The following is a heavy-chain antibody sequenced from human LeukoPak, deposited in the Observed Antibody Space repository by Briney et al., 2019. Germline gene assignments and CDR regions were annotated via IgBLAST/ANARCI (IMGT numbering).Heavy chain of an antibody. V-gene: IGHV3-53*04. CDR2: IYSGGST. J-gene: IGHJ4*02. Sequence: GGSLRLSCAASGFTVSSNYMSWVRRAPGKGLEWVSVIYSGGSTYYADSEKGRFTISRRNSKNTLYLQMNSLRAEDTAVYYCARHDIVGATKGEPYFDYWGQGTLVTVSS. D-gene: IGHD1-26*01. CDR1: GFTVSSNY. CDR3: ARHDIVGATKGEPYFDY.